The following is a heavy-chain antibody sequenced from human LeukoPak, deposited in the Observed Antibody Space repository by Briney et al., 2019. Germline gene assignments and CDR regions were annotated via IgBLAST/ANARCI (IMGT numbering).Heavy chain of an antibody. Sequence: SETLSLTCTVSGGSISSYYWSWIRQPPGKGLEWIGYIYYSGSTNYNPSLKSRVTISVDTSKNQFSLKLSSVTAADTAVYYCARSPGALLWFGELFRGFDYWGQGTLVTVSS. CDR1: GGSISSYY. CDR3: ARSPGALLWFGELFRGFDY. D-gene: IGHD3-10*01. V-gene: IGHV4-59*01. J-gene: IGHJ4*02. CDR2: IYYSGST.